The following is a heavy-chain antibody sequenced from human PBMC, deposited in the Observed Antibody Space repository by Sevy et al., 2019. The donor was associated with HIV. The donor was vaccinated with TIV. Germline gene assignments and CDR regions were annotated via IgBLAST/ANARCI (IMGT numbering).Heavy chain of an antibody. D-gene: IGHD3-22*01. J-gene: IGHJ4*02. Sequence: GSLRLSCAASGFTFSSYAMHWVRQAPGKGLEWVAVISYDGSNKYYADSVKGRFTISRDNSKNTLYLQMNSLRAEDTAVYYCARDHYYDSSGYYPDYWGQGTLVTVSS. CDR2: ISYDGSNK. V-gene: IGHV3-30*04. CDR3: ARDHYYDSSGYYPDY. CDR1: GFTFSSYA.